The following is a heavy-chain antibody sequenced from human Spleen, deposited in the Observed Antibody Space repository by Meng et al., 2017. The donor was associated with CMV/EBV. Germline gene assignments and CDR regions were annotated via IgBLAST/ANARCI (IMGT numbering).Heavy chain of an antibody. J-gene: IGHJ4*02. D-gene: IGHD3-22*01. CDR3: ARPRGSSGHLGY. CDR1: GFTFSSYS. V-gene: IGHV3-21*01. Sequence: GESLKISFAASGFTFSSYSMNWVRQAPGKGLEWVSSISSSTSYIYYADSVKGRFTISRDNAKNSLYLQMNSLRAEDTAVYYCARPRGSSGHLGYWGQGTLVTVSS. CDR2: ISSSTSYI.